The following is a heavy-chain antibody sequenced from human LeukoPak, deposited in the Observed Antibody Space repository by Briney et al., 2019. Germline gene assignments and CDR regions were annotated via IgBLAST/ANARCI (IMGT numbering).Heavy chain of an antibody. CDR3: ATPYYYDSSGYPIDY. CDR1: GFNFDNAW. V-gene: IGHV3-53*01. CDR2: IYSGGST. D-gene: IGHD3-22*01. J-gene: IGHJ4*02. Sequence: PGGSLRLSCATSGFNFDNAWMNWVRQAPGKGLEWVSVIYSGGSTYYADSVKGRFTISRDNSKNTLYLQMNSLRAEDTAVYYCATPYYYDSSGYPIDYWGQGTLVTVSS.